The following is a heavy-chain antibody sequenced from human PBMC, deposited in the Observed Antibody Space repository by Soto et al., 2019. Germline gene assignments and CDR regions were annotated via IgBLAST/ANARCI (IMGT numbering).Heavy chain of an antibody. J-gene: IGHJ4*02. D-gene: IGHD6-19*01. CDR2: VFHTGTT. CDR3: ARSAGWYAVHS. V-gene: IGHV4-4*02. CDR1: GDSVSSPYY. Sequence: QVQLQESGPGLVKPSGTLSLTCAVSGDSVSSPYYWCWVRQPPGKGLEWIGEVFHTGTTSYNPSPRRRVIISLDKSNNQFSLALSSVTAADAAVYYCARSAGWYAVHSWGPGTLVIVSS.